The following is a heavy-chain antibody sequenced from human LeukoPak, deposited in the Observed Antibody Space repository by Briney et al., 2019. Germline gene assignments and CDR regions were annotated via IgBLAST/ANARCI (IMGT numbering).Heavy chain of an antibody. CDR3: ARPSVVGPIH. V-gene: IGHV3-48*01. D-gene: IGHD1-26*01. Sequence: GGSLRLSCAASRFTLSSYSMNWVRQAPGKGLEWVSFITSSSSTIYYADSVKGRFTTSRDNAKNSLYLQMNSLRAEDTAVYYCARPSVVGPIHWGQGTLVTVSS. J-gene: IGHJ4*02. CDR1: RFTLSSYS. CDR2: ITSSSSTI.